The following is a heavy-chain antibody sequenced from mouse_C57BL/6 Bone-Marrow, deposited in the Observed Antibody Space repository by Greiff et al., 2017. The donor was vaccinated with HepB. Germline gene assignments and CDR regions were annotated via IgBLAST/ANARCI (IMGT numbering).Heavy chain of an antibody. CDR3: ARSRLEGYYAMDY. Sequence: QVQLQQSGTELVKPGASVKLSCKASGYTFTSYWMHWVKQRPGQGLEWIGNINPSNGGTNYNEKFKSKATLTVDKSSSTAYMQLSSLTSEDSAVYYCARSRLEGYYAMDYWGQGTSVTVSS. J-gene: IGHJ4*01. CDR2: INPSNGGT. D-gene: IGHD2-4*01. CDR1: GYTFTSYW. V-gene: IGHV1-53*01.